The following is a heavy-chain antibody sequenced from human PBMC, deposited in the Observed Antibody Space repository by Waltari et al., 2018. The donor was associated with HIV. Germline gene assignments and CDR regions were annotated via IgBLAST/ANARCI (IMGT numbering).Heavy chain of an antibody. J-gene: IGHJ6*02. CDR1: RASFSSLT. CDR2: IITIFGSA. D-gene: IGHD6-6*01. CDR3: ATKRDRRSSYYYYALDV. V-gene: IGHV1-69*12. Sequence: QVQLEQSGAEVKKPGSSVKVSCAASRASFSSLTVNWVRQARGQGLEWMGGIITIFGSADYAQKFQGRMTITADESTTTVYMELSDLTPDDTAVYYCATKRDRRSSYYYYALDVWGQGTAVTVSS.